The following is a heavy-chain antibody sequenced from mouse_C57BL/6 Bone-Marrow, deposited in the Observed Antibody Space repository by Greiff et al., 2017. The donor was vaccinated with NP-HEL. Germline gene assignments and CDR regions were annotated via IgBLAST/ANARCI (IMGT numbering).Heavy chain of an antibody. D-gene: IGHD1-1*01. V-gene: IGHV1-5*01. CDR3: TRLDGHYYGSSYHFAY. J-gene: IGHJ3*01. CDR1: GYTFTSYW. Sequence: EVQLQQSGTVLARPGASVKMSCKTSGYTFTSYWMHWVKQRPGQGLEWIGAIYPGNSDTSYNQKFKGKAKLTAVTSASTAYMELSSLTNEDSAVYYCTRLDGHYYGSSYHFAYWGQGTLVTVSA. CDR2: IYPGNSDT.